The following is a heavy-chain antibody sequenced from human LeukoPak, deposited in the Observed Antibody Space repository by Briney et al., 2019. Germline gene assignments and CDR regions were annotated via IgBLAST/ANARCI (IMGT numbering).Heavy chain of an antibody. Sequence: ESGPTLVKPTQTLTLTYTFSGFSLSTSGGGVGWILQPPGKALEWLALIYWDDDKRYSPSLKSRLTITKDTSKNQVVLIMTNMDPVDTATYYCARKEDPYFDYWGQGTLVTVSS. CDR3: ARKEDPYFDY. CDR1: GFSLSTSGGG. CDR2: IYWDDDK. J-gene: IGHJ4*02. V-gene: IGHV2-5*02.